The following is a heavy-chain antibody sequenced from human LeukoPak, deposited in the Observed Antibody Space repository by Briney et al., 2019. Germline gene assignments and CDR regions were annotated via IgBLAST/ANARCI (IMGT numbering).Heavy chain of an antibody. CDR1: GVSFSGYY. CDR2: INHSGST. CDR3: ARGNGYSGFRDAFDI. J-gene: IGHJ3*02. V-gene: IGHV4-34*01. Sequence: SETLSLTCAVYGVSFSGYYWSWIRQPPGKGLEWLGEINHSGSTNYNPSLKSRVTISVDMSKNQFSLKLSSVTAADTAVYYCARGNGYSGFRDAFDIWCQGTRVTV. D-gene: IGHD5-12*01.